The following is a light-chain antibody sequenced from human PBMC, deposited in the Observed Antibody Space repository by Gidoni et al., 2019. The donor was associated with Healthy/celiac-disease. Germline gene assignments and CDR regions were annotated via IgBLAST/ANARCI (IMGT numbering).Light chain of an antibody. CDR3: QQYDNLPIT. J-gene: IGKJ5*01. Sequence: DIEVTPSPSTLSASVGDRVTITCQASQDISNYLNWYQQKPAKAPKLLIYDASNLETGVPSRFSGSGSGTDFTFTISSLQPEDIATYYCQQYDNLPITFGQGTRLEIK. V-gene: IGKV1-33*01. CDR2: DAS. CDR1: QDISNY.